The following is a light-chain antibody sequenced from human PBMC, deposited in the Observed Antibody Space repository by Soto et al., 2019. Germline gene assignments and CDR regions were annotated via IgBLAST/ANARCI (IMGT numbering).Light chain of an antibody. CDR3: AAWDDRLSGWV. Sequence: QSALTQPASVSGSPGQSITISCTGSSSDVGGYNYVSWYQHHPGKAPKLLIFEVSNRPSGVSHRFSGSKSGNTASLTISGLQAEDEADYYCAAWDDRLSGWVFGGGTKLTVL. J-gene: IGLJ3*02. CDR2: EVS. CDR1: SSDVGGYNY. V-gene: IGLV2-14*01.